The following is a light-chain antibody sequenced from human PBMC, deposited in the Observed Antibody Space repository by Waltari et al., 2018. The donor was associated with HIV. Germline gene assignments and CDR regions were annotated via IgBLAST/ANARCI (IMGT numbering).Light chain of an antibody. CDR2: GSS. CDR1: QSVSVN. Sequence: EIVMTQSPATLSVSPGDTVILSCRASQSVSVNLACFQQKPGQAPRLLIYGSSTRATAIPARFSGSGSGTECSLTIRSLQSEDFAVYYCQQYYNWPRGTFGQGTRLEIK. CDR3: QQYYNWPRGT. J-gene: IGKJ5*01. V-gene: IGKV3D-15*01.